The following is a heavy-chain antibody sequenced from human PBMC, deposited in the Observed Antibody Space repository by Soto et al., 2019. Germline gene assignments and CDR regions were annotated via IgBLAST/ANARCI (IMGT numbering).Heavy chain of an antibody. CDR2: INYDGSST. CDR1: GFTFTTYW. CDR3: ARSSGAYFDY. V-gene: IGHV3-74*01. J-gene: IGHJ4*02. D-gene: IGHD1-26*01. Sequence: GGSLRLSCAASGFTFTTYWMHWVRQAPGKGLVWVSRINYDGSSTNFADSVKGQVTISADKSISTAYLQWSSLKASDTTMYYCARSSGAYFDYWGQGTLVTVSS.